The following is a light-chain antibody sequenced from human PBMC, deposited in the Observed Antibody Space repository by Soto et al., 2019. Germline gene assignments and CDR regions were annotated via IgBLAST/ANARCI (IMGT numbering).Light chain of an antibody. V-gene: IGKV3-20*01. J-gene: IGKJ1*01. Sequence: IVLTQSPGTLSLSPGERATLSCRASQSVSSSYLAWYQQKPGQAPRLLIYGASSRATGISDRFSGSGSGTDFTLTISRLEPEDFAVYYCHQYGSSSWTFGQGTKVDI. CDR2: GAS. CDR3: HQYGSSSWT. CDR1: QSVSSSY.